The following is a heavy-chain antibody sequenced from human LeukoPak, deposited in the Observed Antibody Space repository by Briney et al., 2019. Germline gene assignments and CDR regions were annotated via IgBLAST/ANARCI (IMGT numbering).Heavy chain of an antibody. Sequence: ASVKVSCKASGYTFTSYYMHWVRQAPGQGLEWMGIINPSGGSTSYAQKFQGRVTMTRDTSTSTVYMELSSLRSEDTAVYYCARDLGVLRFLEWLPKGNDYYYYYGMDVWGQGTTVTVSS. D-gene: IGHD3-3*01. CDR1: GYTFTSYY. J-gene: IGHJ6*02. CDR3: ARDLGVLRFLEWLPKGNDYYYYYGMDV. CDR2: INPSGGST. V-gene: IGHV1-46*01.